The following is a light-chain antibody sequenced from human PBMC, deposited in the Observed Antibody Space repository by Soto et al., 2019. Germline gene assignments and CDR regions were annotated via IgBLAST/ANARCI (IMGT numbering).Light chain of an antibody. CDR2: GAS. Sequence: ILLPQTPGTLSLSPGERATLSCRAIQSVSSSYLAWYQQKPGQAPRLLIYGASSRATGIPDRFSGSGSGTDFTLTISRLEPEDFAVYYCHQYNISPPVTFGQGTRLEIK. CDR3: HQYNISPPVT. CDR1: QSVSSSY. J-gene: IGKJ5*01. V-gene: IGKV3-20*01.